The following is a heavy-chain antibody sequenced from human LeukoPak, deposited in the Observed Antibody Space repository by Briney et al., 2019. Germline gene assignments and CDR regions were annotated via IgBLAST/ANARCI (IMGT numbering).Heavy chain of an antibody. CDR2: IYYSGST. D-gene: IGHD3-10*01. V-gene: IGHV4-59*01. CDR1: GGSISSYY. J-gene: IGHJ4*02. Sequence: SETLSLTCTVSGGSISSYYWSWIRQPPGKGLEWIGYIYYSGSTNYNPSLKSRVTISVDTSKYQFSLKLSSVTAADTAVYYCARVRMVRGVMGFDYWGQGTLVTVSS. CDR3: ARVRMVRGVMGFDY.